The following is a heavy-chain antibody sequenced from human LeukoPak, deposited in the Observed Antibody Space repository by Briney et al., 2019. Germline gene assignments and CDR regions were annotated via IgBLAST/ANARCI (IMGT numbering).Heavy chain of an antibody. CDR3: ARGDDSSGWYENYMDV. J-gene: IGHJ6*03. V-gene: IGHV1-8*01. CDR1: GYTFTSYD. D-gene: IGHD6-19*01. CDR2: MNPNSGNT. Sequence: GASVKVSCKASGYTFTSYDINWVRQATGQGLEWMGWMNPNSGNTGYAQKFQGRVTMTRNTSISTAYMELSSLRSEDTAVYYCARGDDSSGWYENYMDVWGKGTTVTVSS.